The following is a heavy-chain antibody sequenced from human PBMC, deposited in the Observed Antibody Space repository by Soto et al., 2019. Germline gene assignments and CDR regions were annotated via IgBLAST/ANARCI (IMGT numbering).Heavy chain of an antibody. V-gene: IGHV3-23*01. Sequence: EVQLLESGGALVHPGVSLRLSCAASGFTFSSCAMNWVRQAPGKGLEWVSTISGSGGSAYYADSVKGRFTISKDNSKNTLYLQMNSLRAEDTAVYFCAKEGSSGWYYFYYWGQGTLVTVSS. J-gene: IGHJ4*02. CDR2: ISGSGGSA. CDR1: GFTFSSCA. CDR3: AKEGSSGWYYFYY. D-gene: IGHD6-19*01.